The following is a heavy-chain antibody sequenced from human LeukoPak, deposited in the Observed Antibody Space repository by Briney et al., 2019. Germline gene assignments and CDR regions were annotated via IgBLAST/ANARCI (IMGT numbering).Heavy chain of an antibody. V-gene: IGHV4-59*08. J-gene: IGHJ5*02. D-gene: IGHD3-3*01. Sequence: PSETLSLTCTVSGGSISSYYWSWIRQPPGKGLEWIGYIYYSGSINYNPSLKSRVTISVDTSKNQFSLKLSSVTAADTAVYYCARIVYYDFWSGQNWFDPWGQGTLVTVSS. CDR3: ARIVYYDFWSGQNWFDP. CDR2: IYYSGSI. CDR1: GGSISSYY.